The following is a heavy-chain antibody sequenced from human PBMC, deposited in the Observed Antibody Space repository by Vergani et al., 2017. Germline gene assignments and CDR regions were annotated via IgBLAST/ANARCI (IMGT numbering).Heavy chain of an antibody. D-gene: IGHD3-9*01. CDR2: INPSGGST. J-gene: IGHJ6*02. V-gene: IGHV1-46*03. CDR1: GYTFTSYY. CDR3: ARVPRYYDILAGPYGMDV. Sequence: QVQLVQSGAEVKKPGASVKVSCKASGYTFTSYYMHWVRQAPGQGLEWMGIINPSGGSTSYAQKFQGRVTMTRDTPTSTGYMALSSLRSEDTAVYYCARVPRYYDILAGPYGMDVWGQGTTVTVSS.